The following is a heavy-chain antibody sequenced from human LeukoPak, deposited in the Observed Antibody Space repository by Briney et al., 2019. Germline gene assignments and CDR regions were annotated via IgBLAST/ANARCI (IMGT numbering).Heavy chain of an antibody. J-gene: IGHJ6*04. CDR1: GGSISSGDYY. Sequence: SQTLSLTCTVPGGSISSGDYYWSWIRQPPGKGLEWIGYIYYSGSTYYNPSLKSRVTISVDTSKNQFSLKLSSVTAADTAVYYCARVIAAAGYYYYGMDVWGKGTTVTVSS. D-gene: IGHD6-13*01. CDR3: ARVIAAAGYYYYGMDV. V-gene: IGHV4-30-4*01. CDR2: IYYSGST.